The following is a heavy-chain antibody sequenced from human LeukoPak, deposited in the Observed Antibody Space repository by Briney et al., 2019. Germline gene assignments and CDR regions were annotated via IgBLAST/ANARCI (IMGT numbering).Heavy chain of an antibody. Sequence: ASVKGSCKASGYTFTSYDINWVRQATGQGLEWMGWMNPNSGNTGYAQKFQGRVTMTRNTSISTAYMELSSLRSEDTAVYYCARGTPYYYYYGMDVWGQGTTVTVSS. CDR1: GYTFTSYD. J-gene: IGHJ6*02. CDR3: ARGTPYYYYYGMDV. V-gene: IGHV1-8*01. D-gene: IGHD4-23*01. CDR2: MNPNSGNT.